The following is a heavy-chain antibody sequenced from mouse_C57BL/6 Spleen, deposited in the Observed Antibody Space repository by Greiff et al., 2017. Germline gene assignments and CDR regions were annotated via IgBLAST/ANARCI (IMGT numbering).Heavy chain of an antibody. CDR2: ISYDGSN. Sequence: EVKLQESGPGLVKPSPSLSLTCSVTGYSITSGYYWYWIRQFPGNKLEWMGYISYDGSNNYNPTLKNRISITRDTSKNQFFLKLNSVTTEDTATYYCARGRIYYGNPPGFAYWGQGTLVTVSA. V-gene: IGHV3-6*01. J-gene: IGHJ3*01. CDR3: ARGRIYYGNPPGFAY. D-gene: IGHD2-1*01. CDR1: GYSITSGYY.